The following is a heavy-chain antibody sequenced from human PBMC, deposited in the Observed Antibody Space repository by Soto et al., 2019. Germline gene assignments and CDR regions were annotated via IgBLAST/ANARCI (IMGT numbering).Heavy chain of an antibody. CDR1: GGSISSGGYY. CDR2: IYYSGST. J-gene: IGHJ4*02. D-gene: IGHD3-3*01. Sequence: SETLSLTCTVSGGSISSGGYYWSWIRQHPGKGLEWIGYIYYSGSTYYNPSLKSRVTISVDTSKNQFSLKLSSVTAADTAVYYCARDVRITIFGVVTSIDYWGQGTLVTAPQ. CDR3: ARDVRITIFGVVTSIDY. V-gene: IGHV4-31*03.